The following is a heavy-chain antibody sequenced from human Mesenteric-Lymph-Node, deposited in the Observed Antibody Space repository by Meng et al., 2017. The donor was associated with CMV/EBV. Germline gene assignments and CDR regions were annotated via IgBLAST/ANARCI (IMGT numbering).Heavy chain of an antibody. V-gene: IGHV3-9*01. CDR2: ISWNSGGI. D-gene: IGHD3-16*01. J-gene: IGHJ6*02. CDR3: VRGLGTYYYYYMDV. Sequence: SLKISCAASGFTFDEYAMYWVRQAPGKGPEWVSGISWNSGGIGYADSVKGRFTISRDNAKNSLYLQMNSLRAEDTALYYCVRGLGTYYYYYMDVWGQGTTVTVSS. CDR1: GFTFDEYA.